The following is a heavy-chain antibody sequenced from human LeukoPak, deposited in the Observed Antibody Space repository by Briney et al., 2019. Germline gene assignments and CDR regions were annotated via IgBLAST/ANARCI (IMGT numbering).Heavy chain of an antibody. V-gene: IGHV4-39*07. CDR1: GGSISSSNYY. Sequence: SETLSLTCTVSGGSISSSNYYWAWIRQPPGKGLEWIGSIYYSGITYYNPSLKSRVTISVDKSKNQFSLKLSSVTAADTAVYYCARASSSGNYYYYYYMDVWGKGTTVTVSS. J-gene: IGHJ6*03. CDR2: IYYSGIT. CDR3: ARASSSGNYYYYYYMDV. D-gene: IGHD6-6*01.